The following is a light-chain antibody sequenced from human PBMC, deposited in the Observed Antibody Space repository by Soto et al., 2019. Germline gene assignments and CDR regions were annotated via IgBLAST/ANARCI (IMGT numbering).Light chain of an antibody. V-gene: IGKV1-39*01. CDR1: QSISTY. CDR2: DAS. CDR3: QPCYTTQPT. J-gene: IGKJ1*01. Sequence: DIQVTQSPSALSASLGDRVTITGRASQSISTYSNWYQQNPGKAPKPLIYDASTLHSGVPSRFSGSGSGTDFALTISILQPEDFALYYCQPCYTTQPTFGQATRVEIK.